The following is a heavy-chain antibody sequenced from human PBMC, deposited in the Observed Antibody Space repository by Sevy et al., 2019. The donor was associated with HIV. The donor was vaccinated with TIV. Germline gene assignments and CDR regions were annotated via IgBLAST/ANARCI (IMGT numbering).Heavy chain of an antibody. CDR1: GFTFSSYA. CDR2: ISGSGSST. V-gene: IGHV3-23*01. CDR3: AKVLTMIVVQGAFDI. J-gene: IGHJ3*02. Sequence: GESLKISCAASGFTFSSYAMSWVRQAPGKGLEWVSAISGSGSSTYYADSVKGRFTISRDNSKNTLYLQMNSLRAEDTAVYYCAKVLTMIVVQGAFDIWGQGTMVTVSS. D-gene: IGHD3-22*01.